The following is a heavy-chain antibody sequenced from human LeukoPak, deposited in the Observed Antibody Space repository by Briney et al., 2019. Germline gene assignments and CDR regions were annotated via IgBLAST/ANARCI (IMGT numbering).Heavy chain of an antibody. CDR3: ARWTEYDFWSGSRGEGFDP. J-gene: IGHJ5*02. CDR2: MSPNSGNT. D-gene: IGHD3-3*01. CDR1: GYTFTSYD. V-gene: IGHV1-8*01. Sequence: ASVKVSCTASGYTFTSYDINWVRQATGQGPEWMGWMSPNSGNTGYAQKFQGRVTMTRSTSMSTAYMELSSLRSEDTAVYYCARWTEYDFWSGSRGEGFDPWGQGTLVTVSS.